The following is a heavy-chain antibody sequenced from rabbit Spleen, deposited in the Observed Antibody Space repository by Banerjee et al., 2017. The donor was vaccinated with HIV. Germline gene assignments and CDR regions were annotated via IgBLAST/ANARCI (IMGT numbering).Heavy chain of an antibody. J-gene: IGHJ6*01. Sequence: QEQLVESGGGLVQPEGSLTLTCKASGFDFSSGYDMCWVRQAPGKGLEWIACIYPGDDNTYYASWVNGRFTISKTSSTTVTLQLTSLTAADTATYFCARATNYAAYGMDLWGQGTLVTVS. V-gene: IGHV1S45*01. CDR3: ARATNYAAYGMDL. CDR2: IYPGDDNT. D-gene: IGHD4-2*01. CDR1: GFDFSSGYD.